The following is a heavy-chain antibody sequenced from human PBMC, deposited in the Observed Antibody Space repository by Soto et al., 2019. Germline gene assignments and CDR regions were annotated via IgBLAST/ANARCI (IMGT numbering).Heavy chain of an antibody. Sequence: EVQLVESGGGLIQPGGSLRLSCAASGFSVSTKYMILVRRPPGRGLEWVSVIYFGAGTYYADSVKGRFTISRDNSGNTVYLQMNSLRVEDTAVYYCARVSGRPPQWYWGQGTLVTVSS. CDR1: GFSVSTKY. V-gene: IGHV3-53*01. J-gene: IGHJ4*02. CDR3: ARVSGRPPQWY. CDR2: IYFGAGT. D-gene: IGHD2-15*01.